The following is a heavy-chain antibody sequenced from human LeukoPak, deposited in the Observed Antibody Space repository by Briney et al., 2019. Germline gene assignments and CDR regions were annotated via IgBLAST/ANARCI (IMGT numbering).Heavy chain of an antibody. CDR3: ARDAITMVRGVISP. J-gene: IGHJ5*02. Sequence: GGSLRLSCAASGFTYSSYSMNWVRQAPGKGLEWVSSISSSSSYIYYADSVKGRFTISRDNAKNSLYLQMNSLRAEDTAVYYCARDAITMVRGVISPWGQGTLVTVSS. D-gene: IGHD3-10*01. CDR2: ISSSSSYI. V-gene: IGHV3-21*01. CDR1: GFTYSSYS.